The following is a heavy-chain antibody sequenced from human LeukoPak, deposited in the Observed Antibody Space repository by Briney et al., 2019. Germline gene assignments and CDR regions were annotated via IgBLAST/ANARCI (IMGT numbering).Heavy chain of an antibody. CDR2: INHGGST. D-gene: IGHD4-17*01. J-gene: IGHJ4*02. CDR3: AREHTTVTSLLDY. Sequence: SETLSLTCAVYGGSFAGYYWTWIRQPPGKGLGWIGEINHGGSTNYNPSLKSRVTISVDTSKNQFSLILRSVTAADTAVYYCAREHTTVTSLLDYWGQGTLVTVSS. V-gene: IGHV4-34*01. CDR1: GGSFAGYY.